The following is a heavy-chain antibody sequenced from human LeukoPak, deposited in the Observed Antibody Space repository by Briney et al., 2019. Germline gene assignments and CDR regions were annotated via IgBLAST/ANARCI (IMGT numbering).Heavy chain of an antibody. CDR3: AKTSLSDASGHYYYMDV. V-gene: IGHV3-23*01. CDR1: GFTFRSYA. Sequence: PGGSLRLSCAVSGFTFRSYAMKWVRQAPGKGLEWVSAITADGSSTHYTISVKGRFIISRDTPKNTLYLQVNNLRTEDTALYYCAKTSLSDASGHYYYMDVWGKGTTVTVSS. D-gene: IGHD3-3*01. CDR2: ITADGSST. J-gene: IGHJ6*03.